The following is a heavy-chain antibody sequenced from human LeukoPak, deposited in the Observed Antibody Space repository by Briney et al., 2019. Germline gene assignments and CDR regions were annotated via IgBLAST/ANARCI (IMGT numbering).Heavy chain of an antibody. CDR2: ISGSGGST. Sequence: PGGSLRLSCAASGFTFSSYAMSWVRQAPGKGLEWVSAISGSGGSTYYADSVKGRFTISRDNAKNTLYLQMNSLRAEDTAVYYCARDRLYSYGFDYWGQGTLVTVSS. J-gene: IGHJ4*02. D-gene: IGHD5-18*01. V-gene: IGHV3-23*01. CDR1: GFTFSSYA. CDR3: ARDRLYSYGFDY.